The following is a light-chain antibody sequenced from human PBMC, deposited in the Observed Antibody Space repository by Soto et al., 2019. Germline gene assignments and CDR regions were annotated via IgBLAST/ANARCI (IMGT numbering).Light chain of an antibody. V-gene: IGKV1-39*01. CDR3: QHSYSTLWT. CDR1: QSINSY. CDR2: AAS. Sequence: DIQMTQSPSSLSASVGDRVTITCRASQSINSYLNWYQQKPGKAPKLLIYAASSLQSGVPSRFSGSGSGTDFTLTISCLQPEDFATYYCQHSYSTLWTFGQGTKVEIK. J-gene: IGKJ1*01.